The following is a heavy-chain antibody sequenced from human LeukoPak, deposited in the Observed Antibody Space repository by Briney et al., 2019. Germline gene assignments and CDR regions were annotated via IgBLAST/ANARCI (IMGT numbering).Heavy chain of an antibody. CDR3: ARAGSSWYGMSWYYYYYMDV. CDR1: GFTFSSYA. D-gene: IGHD6-13*01. V-gene: IGHV3-30*04. CDR2: ISYDGSNK. J-gene: IGHJ6*03. Sequence: GGSLRLSCAASGFTFSSYAMHWVRQAPGKGLEWVAVISYDGSNKYYADSVKGRFTISRDNSKNTLYLQMNSLRAEDTAVYYCARAGSSWYGMSWYYYYYMDVWGKGTTVTVSS.